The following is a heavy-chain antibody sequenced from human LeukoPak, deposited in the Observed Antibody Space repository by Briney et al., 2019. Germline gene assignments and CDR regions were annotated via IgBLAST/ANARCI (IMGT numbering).Heavy chain of an antibody. CDR2: ISYDGSNK. CDR1: GFTFSSYA. D-gene: IGHD3-10*01. Sequence: GRSLRLSCAASGFTFSSYAMHWVRQAPGKGLEWVAVISYDGSNKYYADSVKGRFTISRDNSKNTLYLQMNSLRAEDTAVYYCARDGDYYGSGSYQNWFDPWGQGTLVTVSS. CDR3: ARDGDYYGSGSYQNWFDP. J-gene: IGHJ5*02. V-gene: IGHV3-30*04.